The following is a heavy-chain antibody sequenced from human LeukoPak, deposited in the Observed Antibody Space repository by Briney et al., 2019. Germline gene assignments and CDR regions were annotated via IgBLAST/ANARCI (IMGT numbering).Heavy chain of an antibody. CDR2: INHSGST. CDR3: ARKPRGWFDP. J-gene: IGHJ5*02. CDR1: GESFSGDY. V-gene: IGHV4-34*01. Sequence: SETLSLTCAVYGESFSGDYWSWIRQPPGKGLEWIGEINHSGSTNDNPSLKSRVTISVDTSKSQFSLKLSSVTAADTAVYYCARKPRGWFDPWGQGTLVTVSS.